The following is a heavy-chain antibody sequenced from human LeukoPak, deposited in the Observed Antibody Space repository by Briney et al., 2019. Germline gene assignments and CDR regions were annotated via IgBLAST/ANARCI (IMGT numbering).Heavy chain of an antibody. CDR2: IYTSGST. Sequence: SETLSLTCTVSGGSISSYYWSWIRQPPGKGLEWIGRIYTSGSTNYNPSLKSRVTMSVDTSKNQFSLKLSSVTAADTAVYYCAKTTESYYYYMDVWGKGTTVTVSS. V-gene: IGHV4-4*07. CDR3: AKTTESYYYYMDV. J-gene: IGHJ6*03. D-gene: IGHD4-11*01. CDR1: GGSISSYY.